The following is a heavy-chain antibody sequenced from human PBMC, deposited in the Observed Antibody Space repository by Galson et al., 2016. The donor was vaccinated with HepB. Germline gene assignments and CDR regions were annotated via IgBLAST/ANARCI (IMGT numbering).Heavy chain of an antibody. CDR3: ARDSGVGADCGGDCYGA. V-gene: IGHV3-74*01. CDR1: GFTFSSYW. Sequence: SLRLSCAASGFTFSSYWMHWVRQAPGKGLVWVSRIYNDGSITSYADSVKGRFTISRDNAKNTLYLQMNSPRAEDTAVYYCARDSGVGADCGGDCYGAWGQGTLVTVSS. D-gene: IGHD2-21*02. CDR2: IYNDGSIT. J-gene: IGHJ4*02.